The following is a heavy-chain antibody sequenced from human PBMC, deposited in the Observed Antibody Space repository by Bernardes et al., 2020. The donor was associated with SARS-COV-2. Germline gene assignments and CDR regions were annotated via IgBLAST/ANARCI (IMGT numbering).Heavy chain of an antibody. CDR2: INHSGST. CDR3: ARGGTVSGFFRTRSAFDI. CDR1: GGSFSGYN. Sequence: SETLSLTCAVYGGSFSGYNWNWIRQPPGKGLEWIGEINHSGSTNYNPSLKSRVTISVDTSKNQFFLNLSSVTAADTAVYYCARGGTVSGFFRTRSAFDIWGQGTMVNVSS. V-gene: IGHV4-34*01. J-gene: IGHJ3*02. D-gene: IGHD6-19*01.